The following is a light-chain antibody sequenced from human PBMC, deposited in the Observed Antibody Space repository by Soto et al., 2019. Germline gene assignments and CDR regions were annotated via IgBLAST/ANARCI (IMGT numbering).Light chain of an antibody. Sequence: DIQMTQSPSTLSASVGDRVTITCRASQSISSWLAWYQQKPGKAPKLLIYKASSLESGVPSRFSGSGSGTEFTLTISSLQPDDFASYYCQQYNSYSGMFGQGTKVDIK. V-gene: IGKV1-5*03. CDR1: QSISSW. CDR2: KAS. CDR3: QQYNSYSGM. J-gene: IGKJ1*01.